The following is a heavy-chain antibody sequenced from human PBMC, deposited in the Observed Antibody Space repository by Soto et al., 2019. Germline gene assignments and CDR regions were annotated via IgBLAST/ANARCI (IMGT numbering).Heavy chain of an antibody. CDR3: ATLGYCSSTSCYMGLDSEGMDV. CDR1: GGPFSSYA. CDR2: IIPIFGTA. V-gene: IGHV1-69*13. Sequence: SVKVSCKASGGPFSSYAISWVRQAPGQGLEWMGGIIPIFGTANYAQKFQGRVTITADESTSTAYMELSSLRSEDTAVYYCATLGYCSSTSCYMGLDSEGMDVWGQGTTVTVSS. J-gene: IGHJ6*02. D-gene: IGHD2-2*02.